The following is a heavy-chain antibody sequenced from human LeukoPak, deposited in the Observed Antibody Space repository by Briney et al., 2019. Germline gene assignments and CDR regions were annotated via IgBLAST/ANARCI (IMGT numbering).Heavy chain of an antibody. CDR3: ARDYYYDSSGYSDAFVI. D-gene: IGHD3-22*01. J-gene: IGHJ3*02. V-gene: IGHV3-30-3*01. CDR2: ISYDGSNK. Sequence: GGSLRLSCAASGFTVSSNYMSWVRQAPGKGLEWVAVISYDGSNKYYADSVKGRFTISRDNSKNTLYLQMNSLRAEDMAVYYCARDYYYDSSGYSDAFVIWGQGTMVTVSS. CDR1: GFTVSSNY.